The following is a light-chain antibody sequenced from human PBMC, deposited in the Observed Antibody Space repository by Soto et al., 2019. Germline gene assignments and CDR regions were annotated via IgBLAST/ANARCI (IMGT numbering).Light chain of an antibody. CDR2: GAS. CDR1: QGINNC. V-gene: IGKV1-9*01. J-gene: IGKJ4*01. CDR3: QQCNNYPLT. Sequence: DIPLTQSPSSLSAFVGDRATISCRASQGINNCLAWYQQKPGKAPKLLIYGASTLQSGVPSRFSSSGSGTEFTLTISSLQPEDFATYYCQQCNNYPLTFGGGTEVEVK.